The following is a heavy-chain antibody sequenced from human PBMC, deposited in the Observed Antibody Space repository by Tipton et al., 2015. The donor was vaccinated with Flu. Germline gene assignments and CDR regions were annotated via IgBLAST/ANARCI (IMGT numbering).Heavy chain of an antibody. V-gene: IGHV4-59*01. J-gene: IGHJ5*02. CDR3: ARLAALNWFDP. Sequence: TLSLTCTVSGGSISSYYWSWIRQAPGKGLEWIGYMYYRGSTDCNPSLKSRVTMSVDTSKNQFSLKLSSVTAADTAVYYCARLAALNWFDPWGQGTLVTVSS. D-gene: IGHD6-13*01. CDR2: MYYRGST. CDR1: GGSISSYY.